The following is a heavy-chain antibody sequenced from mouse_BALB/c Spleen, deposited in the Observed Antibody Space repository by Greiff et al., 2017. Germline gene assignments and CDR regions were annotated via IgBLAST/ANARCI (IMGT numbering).Heavy chain of an antibody. CDR3: ARDRWTGYFDV. D-gene: IGHD1-1*02. J-gene: IGHJ1*01. Sequence: DVQLVESGGGLVQPGGSLRLSCATSGFTFTDYYMSWVRQPPGKALEWLGFIRNKANGYTTEYSASVKGRFTISRDNSQSILYLQMNTLRAEDSATYYCARDRWTGYFDVWGAGTTVTVSS. CDR1: GFTFTDYY. CDR2: IRNKANGYTT. V-gene: IGHV7-3*02.